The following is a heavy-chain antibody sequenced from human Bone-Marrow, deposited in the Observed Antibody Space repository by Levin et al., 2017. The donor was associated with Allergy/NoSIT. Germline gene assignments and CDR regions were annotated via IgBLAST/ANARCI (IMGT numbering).Heavy chain of an antibody. CDR2: FRSKGNNYAT. V-gene: IGHV3-73*01. Sequence: GESLKISCAASGLTFTDSAMHWVRQASGKGLEWVGRFRSKGNNYATAYAASVKGRFTISRDDSKNTAYLQMNSLKIEDTAVYYCTRLGEDPTVTKAFDIWGQGTMVTVSA. D-gene: IGHD4-11*01. CDR1: GLTFTDSA. CDR3: TRLGEDPTVTKAFDI. J-gene: IGHJ3*02.